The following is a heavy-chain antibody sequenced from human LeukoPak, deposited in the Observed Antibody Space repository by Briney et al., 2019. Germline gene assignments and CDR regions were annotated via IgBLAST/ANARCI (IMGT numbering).Heavy chain of an antibody. CDR2: INPSGGST. V-gene: IGHV1-46*01. J-gene: IGHJ2*01. CDR1: GGTFSSYA. CDR3: ARVGKSSSWYEYFTNWYFDL. Sequence: GASVKVSCKASGGTFSSYAISWVRQAPGQGLEWMGIINPSGGSTSYAQKFQGRVTMTRDTSTSTVYMELSSLRSEDTAVYYCARVGKSSSWYEYFTNWYFDLWGRGTLVTVSS. D-gene: IGHD6-13*01.